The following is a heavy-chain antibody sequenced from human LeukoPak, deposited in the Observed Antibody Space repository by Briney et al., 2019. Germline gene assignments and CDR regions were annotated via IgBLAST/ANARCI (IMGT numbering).Heavy chain of an antibody. CDR2: INPNSGGT. V-gene: IGHV1-2*04. J-gene: IGHJ4*02. CDR1: GGTFTGYY. Sequence: ASVKVSCKASGGTFTGYYMHWVRQAPGQGLEWMGWINPNSGGTNYAQKFQGWVTMTRDTSISTAYMELSRLRSDDTAVYYCARAPQKWFGELLYDYWGQGTLVTVSS. D-gene: IGHD3-10*01. CDR3: ARAPQKWFGELLYDY.